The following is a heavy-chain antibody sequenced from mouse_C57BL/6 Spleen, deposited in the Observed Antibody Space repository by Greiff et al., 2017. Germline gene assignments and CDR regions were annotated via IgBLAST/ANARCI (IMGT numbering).Heavy chain of an antibody. D-gene: IGHD1-1*01. Sequence: QVQLKQPGAELVKPGASVKLSCKASGYTFTSYWMHWVKQRPGRGLEWIGRIDPNSGGTKYNEKFKSKATLTVDKPSSTAYMQLSSLTSEDSAVYYCGREGGVVARDYYAMDYWGQGTSVTVSS. CDR2: IDPNSGGT. CDR3: GREGGVVARDYYAMDY. V-gene: IGHV1-72*01. CDR1: GYTFTSYW. J-gene: IGHJ4*01.